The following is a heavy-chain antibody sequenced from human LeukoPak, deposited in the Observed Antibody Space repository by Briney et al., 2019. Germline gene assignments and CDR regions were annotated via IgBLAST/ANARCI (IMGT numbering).Heavy chain of an antibody. J-gene: IGHJ4*02. CDR3: ARDRGAVTDVFDY. D-gene: IGHD6-19*01. CDR1: GFTFSDYY. V-gene: IGHV3-11*04. Sequence: GGSLRLSCVASGFTFSDYYMSWIRQAPGKGLEWVSYIKSSGTTIHYADSVKGRFTISRDNAKNSLYLQMNSLRAEDTAVYYCARDRGAVTDVFDYWGQGTLVTVSS. CDR2: IKSSGTTI.